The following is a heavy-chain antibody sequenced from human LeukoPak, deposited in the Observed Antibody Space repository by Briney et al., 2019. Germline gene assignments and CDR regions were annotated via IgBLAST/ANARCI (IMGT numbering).Heavy chain of an antibody. CDR3: ASSYDSSGYYDY. CDR2: IYSGGST. V-gene: IGHV3-53*01. Sequence: GGSLRLSCAASGFTVSSNYMSWVRQAPGKGLEWVSVIYSGGSTYYADSVKGRFTISRDNSKNTLYLQMNSLRAEATAVYYCASSYDSSGYYDYWGQGTLVTVSS. J-gene: IGHJ4*02. D-gene: IGHD3-22*01. CDR1: GFTVSSNY.